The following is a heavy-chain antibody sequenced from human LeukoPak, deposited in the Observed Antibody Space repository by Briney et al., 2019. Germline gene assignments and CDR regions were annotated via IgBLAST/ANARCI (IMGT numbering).Heavy chain of an antibody. J-gene: IGHJ5*02. D-gene: IGHD2-8*02. V-gene: IGHV4-4*07. CDR1: GGSISGYY. CDR2: IYTSGST. CDR3: ARVLKPGNWFDP. Sequence: SETLSLTCTVSGGSISGYYWSWIRQPAGKGLEWIGRIYTSGSTNYNPSLKSRVTMSVDTSKNQFSLKLSSVTAADTAVYYCARVLKPGNWFDPWGQGTLVTVSS.